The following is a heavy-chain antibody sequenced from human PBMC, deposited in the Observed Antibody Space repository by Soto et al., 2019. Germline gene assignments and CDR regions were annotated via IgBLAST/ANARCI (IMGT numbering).Heavy chain of an antibody. CDR2: IYHSGST. CDR3: XXXXXGAVDY. V-gene: IGHV4-59*01. Sequence: QVQLQESGPGLVKPSETLSLTCTVSGGSISSYYWSWIRQPPGKGLEWIGYIYHSGSTNYNPSLKSRVTLSVDTSKNQFSLKXSSXXXXXXXXXXXXXXXXGAVDYWGQGTLVTXSS. CDR1: GGSISSYY. J-gene: IGHJ4*02.